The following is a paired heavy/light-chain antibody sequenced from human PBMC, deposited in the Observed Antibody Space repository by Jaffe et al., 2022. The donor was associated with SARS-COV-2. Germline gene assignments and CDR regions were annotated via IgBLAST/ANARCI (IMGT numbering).Heavy chain of an antibody. CDR2: INTNTGNP. CDR1: GYTFTSYA. V-gene: IGHV7-4-1*02. CDR3: TTSSLRGDDYIRAPNSFEH. Sequence: QVQLVQSGSELKNPGASVKVSCKASGYTFTSYAMNWVRQAPGQGLEWLGWINTNTGNPTYAQGFTGRFVFSLDTSVSTAYLQISSLKVEDTAVYYCTTSSLRGDDYIRAPNSFEHWGQGTLVTVSS. D-gene: IGHD4-4*01. J-gene: IGHJ1*01.
Light chain of an antibody. J-gene: IGKJ2*01. V-gene: IGKV1-8*01. CDR2: GAF. Sequence: AFRMTQSPSSFSASTGDRVTITCRASQDISTYLAWYQQKPGKAPKLLIHGAFTLQSGVPSRFSGSGSGTDFTLTINCLQSEDFATYYCQQYYSYPYTFGQGTKLDIK. CDR1: QDISTY. CDR3: QQYYSYPYT.